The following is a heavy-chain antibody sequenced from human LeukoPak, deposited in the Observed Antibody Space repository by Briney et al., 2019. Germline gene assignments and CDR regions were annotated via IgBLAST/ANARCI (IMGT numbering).Heavy chain of an antibody. V-gene: IGHV4-34*01. CDR1: GGSFSGYY. Sequence: SETLSLTCAVYGGSFSGYYWSWIRQPPGKGLEWIGEINHSGSTNYNPSLKSRVTISVDTSKNQFSLKLSSVTAADTAVYYCARGWLYGSGSPLVSWGQGTPVTVSS. J-gene: IGHJ4*02. CDR3: ARGWLYGSGSPLVS. CDR2: INHSGST. D-gene: IGHD3-10*01.